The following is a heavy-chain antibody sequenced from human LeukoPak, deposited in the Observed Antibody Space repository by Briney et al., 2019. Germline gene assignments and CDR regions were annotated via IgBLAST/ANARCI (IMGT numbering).Heavy chain of an antibody. CDR3: ARTRSSYYDSREGAFDI. J-gene: IGHJ3*02. D-gene: IGHD3-22*01. CDR1: GVSISSGSYY. Sequence: SETLSLTCTVSGVSISSGSYYWSWIRQPAGKGLEWIGRIHTSGSTNYNPSLKSRVTISVDTSKNQFSLKLSSVTAADTAVYYCARTRSSYYDSREGAFDIWGQGTMVTVSS. V-gene: IGHV4-61*02. CDR2: IHTSGST.